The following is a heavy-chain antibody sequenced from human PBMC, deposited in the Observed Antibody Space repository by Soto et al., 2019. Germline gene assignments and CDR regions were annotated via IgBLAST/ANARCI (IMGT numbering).Heavy chain of an antibody. J-gene: IGHJ4*02. CDR1: GYSISSGYY. CDR2: IYHSGST. CDR3: ARDFPYTGNYQTDY. D-gene: IGHD1-26*01. Sequence: SATLSLTCAVSGYSISSGYYWGWIRQPPGKGLEWIGTIYHSGSTYYTPSLKSRVTISVDTSKNQFSLKLRSVTAADTAVYYCARDFPYTGNYQTDYWGQGTLVTVSS. V-gene: IGHV4-38-2*02.